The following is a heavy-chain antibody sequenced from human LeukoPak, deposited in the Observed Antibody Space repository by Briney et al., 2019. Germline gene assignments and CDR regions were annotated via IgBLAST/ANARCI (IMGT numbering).Heavy chain of an antibody. CDR1: GDSISSDY. J-gene: IGHJ4*02. CDR3: ARLDCGADSCYNY. V-gene: IGHV4-59*08. Sequence: SETLSLTCLVSGDSISSDYWSWVRQPPGKGLEWLGFINYSGNISYNPSIKSRVTISIGTSNNQVSLNLRSVTATDTAIYYCARLDCGADSCYNYWGRGSLVTVSS. CDR2: INYSGNI. D-gene: IGHD2-21*02.